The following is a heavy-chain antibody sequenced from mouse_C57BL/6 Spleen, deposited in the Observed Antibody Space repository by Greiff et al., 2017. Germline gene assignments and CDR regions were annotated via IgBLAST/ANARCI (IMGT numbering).Heavy chain of an antibody. CDR3: ARRGLRQEYYYAMDY. Sequence: VQLQQSGPELVKPGASVKIPCKASGYTFTDYNMDWVKQSHGKSLEWIGDINPNNGGTIYNQKFKGKATLTVDKSSSTAYMELRSLTSEDTAVYYCARRGLRQEYYYAMDYWGQGASVTVSS. J-gene: IGHJ4*01. CDR1: GYTFTDYN. CDR2: INPNNGGT. D-gene: IGHD2-4*01. V-gene: IGHV1-18*01.